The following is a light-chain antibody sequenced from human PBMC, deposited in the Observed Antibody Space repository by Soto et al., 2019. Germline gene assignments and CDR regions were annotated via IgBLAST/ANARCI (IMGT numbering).Light chain of an antibody. CDR3: QQYNSYRWT. J-gene: IGKJ1*01. V-gene: IGKV3-20*01. CDR2: GAS. Sequence: EIVLTQSPGTLSLSPGERATLSCRASQSVSNNYLAWYQQKPGQAPRLLIYGASNRATGIPDRFSGSGSGTEFTLTISSLQPDDFATYYCQQYNSYRWTFGQGTKVDIK. CDR1: QSVSNNY.